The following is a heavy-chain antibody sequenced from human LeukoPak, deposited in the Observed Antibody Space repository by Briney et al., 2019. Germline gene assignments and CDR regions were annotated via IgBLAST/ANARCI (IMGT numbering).Heavy chain of an antibody. Sequence: PSETLSLTCTVSGGSISRSSFFWGWIRQPPGKGLEWIGYIFHSGSSYYNPSLKSRVTISVDKSKNQFSLRLTSVTAADTAVYYCARELWFVNAPGSWFDPWGQGTLVTVSS. CDR2: IFHSGSS. CDR3: ARELWFVNAPGSWFDP. J-gene: IGHJ5*02. D-gene: IGHD3-10*01. CDR1: GGSISRSSFF. V-gene: IGHV4-39*07.